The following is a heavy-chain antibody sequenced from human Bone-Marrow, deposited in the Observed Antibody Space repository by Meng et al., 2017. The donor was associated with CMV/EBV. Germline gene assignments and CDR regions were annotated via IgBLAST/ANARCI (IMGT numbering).Heavy chain of an antibody. CDR1: GGSFSGYY. CDR2: IKQDGSEK. CDR3: ARGLDSSGWYYYYYGMDV. J-gene: IGHJ6*02. D-gene: IGHD6-19*01. V-gene: IGHV3-7*04. Sequence: GGSLRLSCAVYGGSFSGYYWSWIRQPPGKGLEWVANIKQDGSEKYYVDSVKGRFTISRDNAKNSLYLQMNSLRAEDTAVYYCARGLDSSGWYYYYYGMDVWGQGTTVTVSS.